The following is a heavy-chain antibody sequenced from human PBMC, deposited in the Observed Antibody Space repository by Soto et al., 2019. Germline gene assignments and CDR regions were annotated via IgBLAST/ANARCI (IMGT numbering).Heavy chain of an antibody. D-gene: IGHD6-19*01. V-gene: IGHV4-34*01. Sequence: SETLSLTCAVYGGSFSGYYWSWIRQPPGKGLEWIGEINHSGSTNYNPSLKSRVTISVDTSKNQFSLKLSSVTAADTAVYYCAREREEAVAVHDAFDIWGQGTMVTVSS. CDR1: GGSFSGYY. J-gene: IGHJ3*02. CDR2: INHSGST. CDR3: AREREEAVAVHDAFDI.